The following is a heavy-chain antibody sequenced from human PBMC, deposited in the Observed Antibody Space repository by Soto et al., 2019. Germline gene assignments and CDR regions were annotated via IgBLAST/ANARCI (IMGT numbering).Heavy chain of an antibody. J-gene: IGHJ6*02. Sequence: EVQLLESGGDLVQPGGSLRLSCVASGFSFSNYAMNWVRRAPGKGLEWVSGIRGSGGATYYVDSVKGRFTISRVNSKNTLYLQMNSLRAEDTAVYYCARNSDYGDLDYYYGMDVWGQGTTVTVSS. CDR2: IRGSGGAT. CDR3: ARNSDYGDLDYYYGMDV. CDR1: GFSFSNYA. D-gene: IGHD4-17*01. V-gene: IGHV3-23*01.